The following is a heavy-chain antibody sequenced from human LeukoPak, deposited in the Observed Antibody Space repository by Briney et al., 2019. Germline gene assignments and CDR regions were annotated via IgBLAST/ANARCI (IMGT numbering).Heavy chain of an antibody. J-gene: IGHJ3*02. Sequence: ASVKVSCKASGYTSTGYYMHWVRQAPGQGLEWVGWISIYNGKTNYAQKFQGRVSMTTDTSTSTAYMELRSLRSDDTAVYYCVRENRYCSGGSCYSAASDDAFDIWGQGTMVTVSS. D-gene: IGHD2-15*01. CDR1: GYTSTGYY. CDR3: VRENRYCSGGSCYSAASDDAFDI. CDR2: ISIYNGKT. V-gene: IGHV1-18*04.